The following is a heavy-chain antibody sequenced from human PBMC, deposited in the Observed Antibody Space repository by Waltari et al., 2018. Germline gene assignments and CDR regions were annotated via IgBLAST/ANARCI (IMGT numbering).Heavy chain of an antibody. J-gene: IGHJ4*02. CDR2: IIPVFNTP. CDR1: GGPFSTYS. Sequence: QVQLVQSGAELKKPGSSVKVSCKASGGPFSTYSLNWVRQAPGQGLEWLGGIIPVFNTPKSAQKFQARVTITADESTNTAYMELSSLTSEDTAVYYCARGFSDGTGYYYHYFHFWGQGTLVTVSS. CDR3: ARGFSDGTGYYYHYFHF. D-gene: IGHD3-22*01. V-gene: IGHV1-69*01.